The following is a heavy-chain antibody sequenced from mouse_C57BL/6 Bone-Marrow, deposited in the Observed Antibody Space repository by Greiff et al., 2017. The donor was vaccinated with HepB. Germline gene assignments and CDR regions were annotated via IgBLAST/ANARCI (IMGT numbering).Heavy chain of an antibody. J-gene: IGHJ4*01. CDR1: GFTFSSYA. D-gene: IGHD1-1*01. CDR2: ISDGGSYT. CDR3: ARDSTVVGSAMDY. V-gene: IGHV5-4*01. Sequence: EVKLVESGGGLVKPGGSLKLSCAASGFTFSSYAMSWVRQTPEKRLEWVATISDGGSYTYYPDNVKGRFTISRDNAKNNLYLQMSHLKSEDTAMYYCARDSTVVGSAMDYWGQGTSVTVSS.